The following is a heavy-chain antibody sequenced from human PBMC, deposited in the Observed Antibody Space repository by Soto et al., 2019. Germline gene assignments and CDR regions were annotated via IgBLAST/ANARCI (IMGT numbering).Heavy chain of an antibody. D-gene: IGHD3-16*01. V-gene: IGHV3-30*19. CDR3: ARWGTTGGLDV. CDR2: TSYDGSDK. J-gene: IGHJ1*01. Sequence: QVHLVESGGGVVQPGTSLRVSCVGSGFTFRSYVIHWVRQAPGKGLEWVALTSYDGSDKYYGDSVRGRFTISRDNSRNTVELQMYSLRLEDTALYYCARWGTTGGLDVWGQGTLVSVSS. CDR1: GFTFRSYV.